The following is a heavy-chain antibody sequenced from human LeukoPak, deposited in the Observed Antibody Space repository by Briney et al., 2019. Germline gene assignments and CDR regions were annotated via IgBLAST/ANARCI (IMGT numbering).Heavy chain of an antibody. D-gene: IGHD3-10*01. V-gene: IGHV4-39*01. CDR2: VSQSGNT. J-gene: IGHJ2*01. CDR1: GGSISSSSYY. CDR3: ARHLYYSASAFWYIDL. Sequence: SETLSLTCTVSGGSISSSSYYWGWIRQSPGKGLEWIGSVSQSGNTYYKSSLKSRVTVSIDTSKNEFSLILTSVTAADTAEYYCARHLYYSASAFWYIDLWGRGTLVIVSP.